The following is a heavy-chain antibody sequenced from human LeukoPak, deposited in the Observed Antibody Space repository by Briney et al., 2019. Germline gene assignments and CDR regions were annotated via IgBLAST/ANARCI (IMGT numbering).Heavy chain of an antibody. J-gene: IGHJ4*02. V-gene: IGHV1-2*02. Sequence: ASVKVSCKTSGYSFTAFYIHWVRQAPGQGLEWMGWIHPRRGDTNYAQKFQGRVTITADESTSTAYMELSSLRSEDTAVYYCARDLRYYYGSGSYGFDYWGQGTLVTVSS. D-gene: IGHD3-10*01. CDR3: ARDLRYYYGSGSYGFDY. CDR2: IHPRRGDT. CDR1: GYSFTAFY.